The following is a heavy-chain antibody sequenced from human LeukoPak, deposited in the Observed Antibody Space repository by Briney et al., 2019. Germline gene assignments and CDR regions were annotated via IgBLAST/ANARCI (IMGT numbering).Heavy chain of an antibody. Sequence: GESLKISCKGSGYSFTSYWISWVRQMPGKGLEWMGRIGPSDSYTNHSPSFQGHVTISADKSISTACLQWSSLKASDTAMYYCARQGSIAAAGDEVDYWGQGTLVTVSS. J-gene: IGHJ4*02. CDR1: GYSFTSYW. D-gene: IGHD6-13*01. CDR2: IGPSDSYT. CDR3: ARQGSIAAAGDEVDY. V-gene: IGHV5-10-1*01.